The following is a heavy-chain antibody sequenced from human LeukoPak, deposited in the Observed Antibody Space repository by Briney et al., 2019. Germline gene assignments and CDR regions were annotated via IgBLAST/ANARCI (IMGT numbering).Heavy chain of an antibody. CDR2: IWYDGSSK. D-gene: IGHD3-16*02. Sequence: GRSLRLSCAASGFIFSACGMHWVRQAPGKGLEWLAVIWYDGSSKYYADSVKGRFTISRDNSKNTLFMQMNNLRVEDTAVYFCARDNRYTGNYLDAFDIWGQGTLVTVSP. V-gene: IGHV3-33*01. J-gene: IGHJ3*02. CDR1: GFIFSACG. CDR3: ARDNRYTGNYLDAFDI.